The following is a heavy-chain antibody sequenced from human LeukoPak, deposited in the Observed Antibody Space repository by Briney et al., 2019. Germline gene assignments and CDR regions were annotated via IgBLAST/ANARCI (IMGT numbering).Heavy chain of an antibody. CDR3: ARESGSYLWRSWLNP. CDR1: GGSINSYY. J-gene: IGHJ5*02. D-gene: IGHD3-16*01. CDR2: IYNSGNT. V-gene: IGHV4-59*01. Sequence: SETLALTCTVSGGSINSYYWTWIRQPPRKGLEWVGNIYNSGNTNYNPSLMSRVTISVDTSKKQFSLKLNSVTAADTAVYYCARESGSYLWRSWLNPWGQGTLVTVSS.